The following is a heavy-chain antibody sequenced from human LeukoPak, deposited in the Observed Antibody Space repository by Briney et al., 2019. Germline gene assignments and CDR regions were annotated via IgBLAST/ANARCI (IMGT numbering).Heavy chain of an antibody. CDR1: GGSFSGYY. D-gene: IGHD3-9*01. CDR3: ARDGGYYDTLTGYPYYFDY. Sequence: LKPSETLSLTCAVYGGSFSGYYWSWIRQPPGKGLEWIGEINHSGSTNYNPSLKSRVTISVDTSKNQFSLKLSSVTAADTAVYYCARDGGYYDTLTGYPYYFDYWGQGTLVTVSS. V-gene: IGHV4-34*01. CDR2: INHSGST. J-gene: IGHJ4*02.